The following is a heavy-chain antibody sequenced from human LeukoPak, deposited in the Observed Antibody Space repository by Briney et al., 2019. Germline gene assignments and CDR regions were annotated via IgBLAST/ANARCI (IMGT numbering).Heavy chain of an antibody. V-gene: IGHV1-18*01. CDR3: ARDLRFIPAASANGWFDP. D-gene: IGHD6-13*01. Sequence: ASVKVSCRTSGYTFTHYGISWVRQVPAQGLEWLGWINTSNGNTNFAQKVQGRVTMTTDTSTSTAYMELRSLRSDDTAMYYCARDLRFIPAASANGWFDPWGQGTLVTVSS. J-gene: IGHJ5*02. CDR2: INTSNGNT. CDR1: GYTFTHYG.